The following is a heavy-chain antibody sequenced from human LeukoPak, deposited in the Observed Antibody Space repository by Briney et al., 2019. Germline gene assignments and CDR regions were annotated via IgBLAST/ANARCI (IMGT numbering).Heavy chain of an antibody. CDR3: ARKKDGGDAFDI. Sequence: PRASVKVSCKASGGTFSNYAINWVRQAPGQGLDWMGGIIPMFGTAIYAQKFQGRITITADKSTSTAYMELSSLRSEDTAVYYCARKKDGGDAFDIWGQGTMVTVSS. D-gene: IGHD3-10*01. CDR2: IIPMFGTA. V-gene: IGHV1-69*06. CDR1: GGTFSNYA. J-gene: IGHJ3*02.